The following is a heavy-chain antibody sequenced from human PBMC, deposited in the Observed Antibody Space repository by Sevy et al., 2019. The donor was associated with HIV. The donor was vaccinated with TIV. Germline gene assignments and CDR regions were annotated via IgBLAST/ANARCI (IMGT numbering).Heavy chain of an antibody. CDR1: GGSISSYY. CDR3: AGDGGGSGSLDY. CDR2: IYYSGST. D-gene: IGHD3-10*01. J-gene: IGHJ4*02. Sequence: SETLSLTCTVSGGSISSYYWSWIRQPPGKGLEWIGYIYYSGSTNYNPSLKSRVTISVDTSKNQFSLKLSSVTAADTAVYYCAGDGGGSGSLDYWGQGTLVTVSS. V-gene: IGHV4-59*01.